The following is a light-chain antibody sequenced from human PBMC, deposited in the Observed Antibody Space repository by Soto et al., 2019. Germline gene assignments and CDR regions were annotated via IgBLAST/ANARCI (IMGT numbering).Light chain of an antibody. J-gene: IGKJ1*01. CDR3: QQYGSSGT. Sequence: IVMTQAPATLSVSPGERASLSCRASQSVSTNLAWYQQKPAQAPRLLIYGASNRATGIPDRFSGSGSGTDFTLTISRLEPEDFAVYYCQQYGSSGTFGQGTKVDIK. CDR2: GAS. V-gene: IGKV3-20*01. CDR1: QSVSTN.